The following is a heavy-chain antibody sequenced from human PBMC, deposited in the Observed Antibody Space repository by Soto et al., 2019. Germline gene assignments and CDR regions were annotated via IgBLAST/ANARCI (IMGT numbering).Heavy chain of an antibody. CDR3: ARDPHIAEAGTHYYDGMDV. CDR1: GYTFTSYA. CDR2: INAGNGNT. J-gene: IGHJ6*02. V-gene: IGHV1-3*01. D-gene: IGHD6-19*01. Sequence: ASVKVSCKASGYTFTSYAMHWVRQAPGQRLEWMGWINAGNGNTKYSQKFQGRVTITRDTSASTAYMELSSLRSEDTAVYYCARDPHIAEAGTHYYDGMDVWGQGTTVTVSS.